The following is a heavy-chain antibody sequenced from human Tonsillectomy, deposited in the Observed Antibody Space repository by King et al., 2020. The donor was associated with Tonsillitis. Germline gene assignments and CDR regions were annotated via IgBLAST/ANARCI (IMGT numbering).Heavy chain of an antibody. J-gene: IGHJ4*02. CDR2: VSAYNGNT. CDR1: GYTFTSYG. Sequence: QLVQSGAEVKKPGASVKVSCKTSGYTFTSYGISWVRQAPGQGLEWMGWVSAYNGNTNYAQNLQGRVTMTTDTPTSTAYLDLRSLRFDDTSVYYCAKDRGGDSYGYPSDYWGQGTLVTVSS. CDR3: AKDRGGDSYGYPSDY. V-gene: IGHV1-18*04. D-gene: IGHD5-18*01.